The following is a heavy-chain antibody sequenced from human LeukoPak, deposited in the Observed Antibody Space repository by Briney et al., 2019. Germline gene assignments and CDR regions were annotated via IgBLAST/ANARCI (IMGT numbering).Heavy chain of an antibody. CDR1: GYTFTGYY. V-gene: IGHV1-2*02. CDR2: INPNSGGT. D-gene: IGHD3-22*01. CDR3: ARASYYYDSSGYYY. Sequence: ASVKVSCKASGYTFTGYYMHWVRQAPGQGLEWMGWINPNSGGTNYAQKFQGRVTMTRDTSISTAYMELSRLRSDDTAVFYCARASYYYDSSGYYYWGQGTLVTVSS. J-gene: IGHJ4*02.